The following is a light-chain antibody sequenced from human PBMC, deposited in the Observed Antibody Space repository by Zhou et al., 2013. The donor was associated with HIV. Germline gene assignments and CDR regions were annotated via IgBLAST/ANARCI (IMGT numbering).Light chain of an antibody. J-gene: IGKJ3*01. CDR3: QQRSNWPIFT. CDR2: GAS. Sequence: EIVLTQSPGTLSLSPGERATLSCRASQSVSSSYLAWYQQKPGQAPRLLIYGASNRATGIPDRFSGSGSGTDFTLTISSLEPEDFAVYYCQQRSNWPIFTFGPGTKVDIK. V-gene: IGKV3D-20*02. CDR1: QSVSSSY.